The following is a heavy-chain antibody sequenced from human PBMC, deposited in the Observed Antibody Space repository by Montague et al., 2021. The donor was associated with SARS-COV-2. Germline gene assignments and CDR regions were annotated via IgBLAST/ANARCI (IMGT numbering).Heavy chain of an antibody. D-gene: IGHD2-2*01. CDR3: ARGSIPAPVPFDS. CDR2: IPSTAGK. J-gene: IGHJ4*02. Sequence: LPAGTPVPFLGRIPSTAGKKNNPSLKSRVAISFDTSKNHFSLKVNSVTAADTAIYYCARGSIPAPVPFDSWGRRTQDTVSS. V-gene: IGHV4-4*07.